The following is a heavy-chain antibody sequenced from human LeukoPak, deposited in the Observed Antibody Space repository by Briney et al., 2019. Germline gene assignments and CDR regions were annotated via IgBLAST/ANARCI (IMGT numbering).Heavy chain of an antibody. Sequence: ASVKVSCKASGYTFSNYYMHWVRQAPGQRLEWMGWINAGNGNTKYSQKFQGRVTIIRDTSASTAYMELSSLRSEDTAVYYCAREEAAAGDYWGRGTLVTVSS. V-gene: IGHV1-3*01. J-gene: IGHJ4*02. CDR2: INAGNGNT. D-gene: IGHD6-13*01. CDR3: AREEAAAGDY. CDR1: GYTFSNYY.